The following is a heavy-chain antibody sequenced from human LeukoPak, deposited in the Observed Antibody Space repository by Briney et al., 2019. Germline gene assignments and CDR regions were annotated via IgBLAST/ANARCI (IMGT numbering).Heavy chain of an antibody. CDR1: GDSISLFY. V-gene: IGHV4-59*01. D-gene: IGHD4/OR15-4a*01. CDR3: ARVSPGTATDYGWFDP. CDR2: IYYIGST. Sequence: SETLCLTCGVSGDSISLFYWSWIRQPPGKGLEWIGNIYYIGSTRSTTSLTSRVTISVDTRTNYISLKLNPLTAPHAAVYFVARVSPGTATDYGWFDPWGQGTLVTVSS. J-gene: IGHJ5*02.